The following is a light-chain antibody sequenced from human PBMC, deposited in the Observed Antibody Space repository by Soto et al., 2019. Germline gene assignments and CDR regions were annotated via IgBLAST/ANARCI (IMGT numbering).Light chain of an antibody. CDR1: RSNIGAGFD. J-gene: IGLJ1*01. CDR3: QSYDNSLSGYV. V-gene: IGLV1-40*01. CDR2: GNS. Sequence: QSVLTQPPSVSGAPGQRVTISCTGSRSNIGAGFDVQWYQQLPGTAPKLLMYGNSNRPSGVPDRFSGSKSGTSASLAITGLQAEDEADYYRQSYDNSLSGYVFGTGTKLTVL.